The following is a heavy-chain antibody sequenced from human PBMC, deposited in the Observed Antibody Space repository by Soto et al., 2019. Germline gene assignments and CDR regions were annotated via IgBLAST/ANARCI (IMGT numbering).Heavy chain of an antibody. CDR2: IYYSGST. J-gene: IGHJ4*02. CDR3: ARDKAVAGFDY. Sequence: SETLSLTCTVSGGSISSYYWSWIRQPPGKGLEWIGYIYYSGSTNYNPSLKSRVTISVDTSKNQFSLKLSSVTAADTAVYYCARDKAVAGFDYWGQGTRVTVSS. D-gene: IGHD6-19*01. CDR1: GGSISSYY. V-gene: IGHV4-59*01.